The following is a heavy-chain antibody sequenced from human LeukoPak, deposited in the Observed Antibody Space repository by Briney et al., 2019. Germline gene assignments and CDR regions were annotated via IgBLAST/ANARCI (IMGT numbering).Heavy chain of an antibody. CDR2: MFHSGSP. Sequence: SETLSLTCTVSRGSISSYYWNWIRQSPRRGLEWIGYMFHSGSPNYNPSLKSRVAISIDTSKNQFSLKLSSVTAADTAVYYCARGSRYCSTTSCSSFDYWGRGTLVTVSS. J-gene: IGHJ4*02. D-gene: IGHD2-2*01. V-gene: IGHV4-59*01. CDR1: RGSISSYY. CDR3: ARGSRYCSTTSCSSFDY.